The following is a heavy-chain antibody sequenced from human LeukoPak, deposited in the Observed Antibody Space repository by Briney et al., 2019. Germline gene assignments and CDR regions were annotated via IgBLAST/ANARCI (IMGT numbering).Heavy chain of an antibody. CDR3: ARGSTMMTTWPEF. V-gene: IGHV3-33*01. D-gene: IGHD3-22*01. CDR1: GSTFSSYG. CDR2: IWYDGENT. Sequence: PGRSLRLSCATSGSTFSSYGIHWVRQAPGKGLEWVAVIWYDGENTYYGDSVKGRFTISRDNSKKTLYLQMNSLRAEDTAVYYCARGSTMMTTWPEFWGQVTLVTVSS. J-gene: IGHJ4*02.